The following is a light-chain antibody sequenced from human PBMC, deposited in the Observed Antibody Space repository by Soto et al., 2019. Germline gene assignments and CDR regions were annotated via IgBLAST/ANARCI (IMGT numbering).Light chain of an antibody. Sequence: EIVMTHPQAARAVSRGGEDILSCRASQSVSNNLAWFQQKPGQVPRLLIYGASNRATGVSARFSGSGSGTEFTLAVSSLQSEDFAVYNRQQHHYGWTFGQGTKVDIK. CDR2: GAS. V-gene: IGKV3-15*01. CDR1: QSVSNN. CDR3: QQHHYGWT. J-gene: IGKJ1*01.